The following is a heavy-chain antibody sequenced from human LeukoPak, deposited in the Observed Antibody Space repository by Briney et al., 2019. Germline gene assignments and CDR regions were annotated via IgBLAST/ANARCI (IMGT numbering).Heavy chain of an antibody. V-gene: IGHV4-59*01. J-gene: IGHJ4*02. CDR3: ARVGTGYSSGWYDY. CDR1: GGSFSSYY. D-gene: IGHD6-19*01. Sequence: SETLSLTCAVYGGSFSSYYWSWIRQPPGKGLEWIGYIYYSGSTNYNPSLKSRVTISVDTSKNQFSLKLSSVTAADTAVYYCARVGTGYSSGWYDYWGQGTLVTVSS. CDR2: IYYSGST.